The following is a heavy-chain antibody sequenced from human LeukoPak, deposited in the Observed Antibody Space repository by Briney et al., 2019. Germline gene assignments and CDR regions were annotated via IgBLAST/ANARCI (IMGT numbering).Heavy chain of an antibody. D-gene: IGHD2-15*01. J-gene: IGHJ5*02. CDR3: AKSGSTYCSGGSCYSNWFDP. V-gene: IGHV3-30*18. CDR1: GFSLSSYG. Sequence: PGRSLRLSCAASGFSLSSYGMHWVRQAPGKGLEWVAVLSYDGSNEYYGDSMKGRFTISRDNSKNTLYLQMNSLRAEDTAVYYCAKSGSTYCSGGSCYSNWFDPWGQGTLVTVSS. CDR2: LSYDGSNE.